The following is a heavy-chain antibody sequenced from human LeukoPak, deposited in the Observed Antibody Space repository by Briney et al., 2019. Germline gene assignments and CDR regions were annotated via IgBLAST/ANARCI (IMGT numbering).Heavy chain of an antibody. Sequence: PSETLSLTCTVSAGSINNYYWSWIRQPRGKGLEWIGYIYYSGSTNYNPSLKSRVTISVDTSKKQVSLNLSSVTAADTAVYYCARVAARYVGMDVWGQGTTVTVSS. J-gene: IGHJ6*02. V-gene: IGHV4-59*01. CDR1: AGSINNYY. D-gene: IGHD6-6*01. CDR3: ARVAARYVGMDV. CDR2: IYYSGST.